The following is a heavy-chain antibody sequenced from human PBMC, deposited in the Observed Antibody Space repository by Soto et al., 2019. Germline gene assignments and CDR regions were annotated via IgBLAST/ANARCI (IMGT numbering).Heavy chain of an antibody. J-gene: IGHJ4*02. D-gene: IGHD3-16*01. CDR3: ASGGSGFYFDY. V-gene: IGHV3-64*01. Sequence: QPGASLRLSCTASGFTFSSYAMHWVRQAPGKGLEYVSAISSNGGSTYYANSVKGRFTISRDNSKNTLYLQMGSLRAEDMAVYYCASGGSGFYFDYWGQGTLVTVS. CDR2: ISSNGGST. CDR1: GFTFSSYA.